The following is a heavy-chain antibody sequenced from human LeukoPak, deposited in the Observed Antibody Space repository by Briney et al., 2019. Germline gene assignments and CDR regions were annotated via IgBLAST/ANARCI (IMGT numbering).Heavy chain of an antibody. CDR2: ISTNGGST. CDR1: ESTFSPYA. D-gene: IGHD6-19*01. CDR3: AKFPAVAGMYYFDY. V-gene: IGHV3-64*01. J-gene: IGHJ4*02. Sequence: GGSLRLSCAASESTFSPYAIHWVRQAPGKGLEYVSGISTNGGSTYYATSVKGRFTISRDNSKNTLYLQMGSLRAEDMAVYYCAKFPAVAGMYYFDYWGQGTLVTVSS.